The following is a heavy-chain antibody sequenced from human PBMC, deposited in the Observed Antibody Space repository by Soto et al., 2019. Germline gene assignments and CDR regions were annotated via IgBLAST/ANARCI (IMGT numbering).Heavy chain of an antibody. CDR3: ASSLLTPFDY. D-gene: IGHD7-27*01. CDR1: GFTFNSYW. Sequence: EVQLVESGGGLVQPGGSLRLSCAASGFTFNSYWIHWVRQAPGKGLVWVSRINSDGSSTSYADSVKGRFTISRDNAKNTLYLQMNSLRAEDTAVYHCASSLLTPFDYWGQGTLVTVSS. CDR2: INSDGSST. V-gene: IGHV3-74*01. J-gene: IGHJ4*02.